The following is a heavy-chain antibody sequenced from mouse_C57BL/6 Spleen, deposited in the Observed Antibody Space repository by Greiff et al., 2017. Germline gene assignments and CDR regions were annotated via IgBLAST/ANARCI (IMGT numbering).Heavy chain of an antibody. V-gene: IGHV5-4*01. J-gene: IGHJ3*01. Sequence: EVQLVESGGGLVKPGGSLKLSCAASGFTFSSYAMSWVHQTPEKRLEWVATISAGGSYTYYPDNVKGRFTISRDTAKNNLYMQMSNLKSEDTAMYYCDREATAWFAYWGQGTLVTVSA. CDR3: DREATAWFAY. CDR1: GFTFSSYA. CDR2: ISAGGSYT. D-gene: IGHD1-1*01.